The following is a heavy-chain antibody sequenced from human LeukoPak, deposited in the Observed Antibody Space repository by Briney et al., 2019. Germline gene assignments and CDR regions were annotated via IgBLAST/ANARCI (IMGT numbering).Heavy chain of an antibody. Sequence: ASVKVSCKASGYTFTSYDINWVRPATGQGLEWMGWMNPNSGNTGYAQKFQGRVTMTRNTSISTAYMELSSLRSDDTAVYYCARVLRCSGGSCYSGRSGRFIRAQDLGYWGQGTLVTVSS. J-gene: IGHJ4*02. CDR1: GYTFTSYD. CDR2: MNPNSGNT. V-gene: IGHV1-8*01. CDR3: ARVLRCSGGSCYSGRSGRFIRAQDLGY. D-gene: IGHD2-15*01.